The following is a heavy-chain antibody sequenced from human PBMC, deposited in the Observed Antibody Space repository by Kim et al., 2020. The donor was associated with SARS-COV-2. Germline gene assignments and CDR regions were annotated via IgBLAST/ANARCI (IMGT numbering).Heavy chain of an antibody. J-gene: IGHJ3*02. CDR3: ARGGIPGAFDI. V-gene: IGHV3-74*01. Sequence: TTSPDSGEGQFTIPRDNAKNTLYLQMSSLRGEETAIYYCARGGIPGAFDIWGQGTVVTVSS. CDR2: T. D-gene: IGHD2-21*01.